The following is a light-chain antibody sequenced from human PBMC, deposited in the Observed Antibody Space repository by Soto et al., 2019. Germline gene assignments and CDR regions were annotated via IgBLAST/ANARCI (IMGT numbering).Light chain of an antibody. J-gene: IGKJ2*01. Sequence: EIVMTQSPLSLPATPGEPASISCRSSQSLLNSNGYTYLDWYLQKPGQSPQFLVYLVSNRSSGVPDRFSGSGSDTDFTLKISRVEAEDVGVYFCMQAAQTPYIFGQGTKLEIK. V-gene: IGKV2-28*01. CDR1: QSLLNSNGYTY. CDR2: LVS. CDR3: MQAAQTPYI.